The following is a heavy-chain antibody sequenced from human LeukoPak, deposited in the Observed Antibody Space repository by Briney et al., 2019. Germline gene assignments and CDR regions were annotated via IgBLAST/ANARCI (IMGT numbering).Heavy chain of an antibody. CDR2: IHPSGSP. D-gene: IGHD5-18*01. CDR3: ARGGARRYSYSPFDY. J-gene: IGHJ4*02. V-gene: IGHV4-34*01. Sequence: SETLSLSCGVYGGSFSGYYLTWIRQPPGKGLEWIGEIHPSGSPNYNPSLKSRVTISVDTSKNQFSLKLSSVTAADTAVYYCARGGARRYSYSPFDYWGQGTLVTVSS. CDR1: GGSFSGYY.